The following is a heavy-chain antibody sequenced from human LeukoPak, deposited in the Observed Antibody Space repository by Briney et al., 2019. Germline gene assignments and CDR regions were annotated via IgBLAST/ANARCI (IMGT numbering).Heavy chain of an antibody. J-gene: IGHJ4*02. CDR3: TKDWSASY. CDR2: IYSGGST. CDR1: GFTVSSNY. V-gene: IGHV3-53*01. Sequence: GGSLRLSCAASGFTVSSNYMSWVRQAPGKGLEWVSVIYSGGSTYYAGSVKGRFTISRDNSRNMLYLQMNSLRAEDTALYYCTKDWSASYWGQGTLVTVSS.